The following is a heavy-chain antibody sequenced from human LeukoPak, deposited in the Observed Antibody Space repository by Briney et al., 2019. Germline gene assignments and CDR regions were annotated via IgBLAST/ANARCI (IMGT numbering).Heavy chain of an antibody. V-gene: IGHV4-59*06. CDR3: ASYGSGSYRFDP. CDR2: IHHSGST. J-gene: IGHJ5*02. D-gene: IGHD3-10*01. CDR1: GDSISIYY. Sequence: SETLCLTCSVSGDSISIYYWSWIRQHPGKGLEWIGYIHHSGSTYYNPSLKSRVIISVDTSKNQFSLKLNSVTAADTAVYYCASYGSGSYRFDPWGQGTLVTVSS.